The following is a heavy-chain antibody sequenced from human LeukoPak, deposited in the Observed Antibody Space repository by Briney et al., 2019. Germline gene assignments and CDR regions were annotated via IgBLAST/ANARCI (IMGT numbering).Heavy chain of an antibody. J-gene: IGHJ4*02. CDR3: ARGWASSWYYFDF. D-gene: IGHD2-2*01. V-gene: IGHV4-59*01. Sequence: SQTLSLTCAVSGGSMRNYYWSWIRQPPGKGLEWIGYTYDSGSSSYNPSLRSRVSISIDTSKNQFSLNLSSVTAADTAVYYCARGWASSWYYFDFWGQGTLVTVSS. CDR2: TYDSGSS. CDR1: GGSMRNYY.